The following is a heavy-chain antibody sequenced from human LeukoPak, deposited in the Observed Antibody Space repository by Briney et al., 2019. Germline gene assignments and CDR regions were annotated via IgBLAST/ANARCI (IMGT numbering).Heavy chain of an antibody. J-gene: IGHJ6*02. CDR1: GFTFSSYG. CDR2: IWYDGSNK. V-gene: IGHV3-33*01. Sequence: GGSLRLPCAASGFTFSSYGMHWVRQAPGKGLEWVAVIWYDGSNKYYADSVKGRFTISRDNSKNTLYLQMNSLRAEDTAVYYCARGALYYYDSSGYCRTYDYYYYGMDVWGQGTTVTVSS. CDR3: ARGALYYYDSSGYCRTYDYYYYGMDV. D-gene: IGHD3-22*01.